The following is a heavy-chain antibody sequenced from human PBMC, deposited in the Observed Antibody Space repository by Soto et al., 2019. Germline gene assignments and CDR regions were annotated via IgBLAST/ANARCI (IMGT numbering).Heavy chain of an antibody. J-gene: IGHJ4*02. Sequence: EVQLLESGGGSVQPGGSLRLSCAASGFTFSNYAMTWVRQAPGKGLEWVSTMSGTAGNTYYADSVKGRFTISRDNSMTTLYLQMNSLRAEDTAVYYCAKKYYFGSGSYVFYFDYWGQGTLVTVSS. CDR2: MSGTAGNT. V-gene: IGHV3-23*01. CDR3: AKKYYFGSGSYVFYFDY. D-gene: IGHD3-10*01. CDR1: GFTFSNYA.